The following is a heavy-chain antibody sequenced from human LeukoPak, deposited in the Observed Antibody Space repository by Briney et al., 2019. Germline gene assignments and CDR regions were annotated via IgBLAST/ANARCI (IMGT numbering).Heavy chain of an antibody. CDR3: ARGPYLDY. CDR2: INHSGST. Sequence: SETLSLTCAVYGGSFSGYYWSWIRQPPGKGLEWIGEINHSGSTNYNPSLKSRVTISVDTSKNQFSLKLSSVTAADTAVYYCARGPYLDYWGQGTLVTVSS. CDR1: GGSFSGYY. V-gene: IGHV4-34*01. J-gene: IGHJ4*02.